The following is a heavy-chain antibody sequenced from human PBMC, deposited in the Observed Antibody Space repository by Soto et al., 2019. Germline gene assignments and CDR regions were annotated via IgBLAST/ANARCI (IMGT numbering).Heavy chain of an antibody. CDR2: IRSKAYGGTT. Sequence: QPWGSLRLSCTASGFTFGDYAMSWVRQAPGKGLEWVGFIRSKAYGGTTEYAASVKGRFTISRDDSKSIAYLQMNSLKTEDTAVYYCTRGGRDYEGFLWYFDLWGRGTLVTVSS. CDR1: GFTFGDYA. J-gene: IGHJ2*01. CDR3: TRGGRDYEGFLWYFDL. V-gene: IGHV3-49*04. D-gene: IGHD3-22*01.